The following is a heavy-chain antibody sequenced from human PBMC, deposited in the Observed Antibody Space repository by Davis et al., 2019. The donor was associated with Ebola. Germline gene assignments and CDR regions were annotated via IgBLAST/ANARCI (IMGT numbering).Heavy chain of an antibody. CDR3: TTEAEYYDFWSGLALYYFDY. D-gene: IGHD3-3*01. J-gene: IGHJ4*02. Sequence: GGSLRLSCAASGFTFSSYWMSWVRQAPGKGLEWVGRIKSKTDGVTTDYAAPVKGRFTISRDDSKNTLYLQMNSLKTEDTAVYYCTTEAEYYDFWSGLALYYFDYWGQGTLVTVSS. CDR2: IKSKTDGVTT. V-gene: IGHV3-15*01. CDR1: GFTFSSYW.